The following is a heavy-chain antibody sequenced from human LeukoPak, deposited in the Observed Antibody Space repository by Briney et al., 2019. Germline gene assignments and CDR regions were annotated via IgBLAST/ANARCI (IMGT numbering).Heavy chain of an antibody. V-gene: IGHV4-39*01. Sequence: SETLSLTCTVSGGSISDSSYHWGWIRQPPGKGLEWIGSIYYSGSTYYNPSLKSRVTISVDTSKNQFSLTLSSVTAADTAVYYCARHYRERYFDWGWFDPWGQGTQVTVS. CDR1: GGSISDSSYH. D-gene: IGHD3-9*01. CDR3: ARHYRERYFDWGWFDP. J-gene: IGHJ5*02. CDR2: IYYSGST.